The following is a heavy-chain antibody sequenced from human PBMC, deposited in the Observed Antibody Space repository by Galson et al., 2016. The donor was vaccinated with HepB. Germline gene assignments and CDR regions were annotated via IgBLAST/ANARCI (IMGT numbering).Heavy chain of an antibody. CDR1: GFTFSTYG. CDR3: ARDFIFAHDL. Sequence: SLRLSCAASGFTFSTYGMHWVRQAPGRGLEWVAITSYDGSNKHYADSVKGRFTISRDNSKNTLYLQMNSLRAEDMAVYYCARDFIFAHDLWGPGTLVTVSS. J-gene: IGHJ5*02. D-gene: IGHD3-3*02. V-gene: IGHV3-30*03. CDR2: TSYDGSNK.